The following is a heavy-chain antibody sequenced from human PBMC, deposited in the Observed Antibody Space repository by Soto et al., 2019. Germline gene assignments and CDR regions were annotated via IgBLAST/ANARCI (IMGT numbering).Heavy chain of an antibody. CDR3: ARTGSYYDFWRGYYFGGGMDV. Sequence: PSETLSLTCAVYGGSFSGYYWSWIRQPPGKGLEWIGKINHSESTNYNPSLKSRVTISVDTSKNQFSLKLSSVTAAETVVYYCARTGSYYDFWRGYYFGGGMDVWGQGTTVTVSS. CDR1: GGSFSGYY. J-gene: IGHJ6*02. V-gene: IGHV4-34*01. CDR2: INHSEST. D-gene: IGHD3-3*01.